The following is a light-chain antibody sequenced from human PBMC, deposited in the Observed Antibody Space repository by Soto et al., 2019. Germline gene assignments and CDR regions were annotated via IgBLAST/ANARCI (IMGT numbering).Light chain of an antibody. CDR1: QYVGTR. CDR3: QQYGSSGT. V-gene: IGKV3-11*01. Sequence: EIVMTQSPATLSSSPWETATLSCRASQYVGTRLAWYQHKPGQAPRLLIYYTSNRATGIPARFSGSGSGTDFTLTISSLEPEDFAVYYCQQYGSSGTFGHGTKVDIK. J-gene: IGKJ1*01. CDR2: YTS.